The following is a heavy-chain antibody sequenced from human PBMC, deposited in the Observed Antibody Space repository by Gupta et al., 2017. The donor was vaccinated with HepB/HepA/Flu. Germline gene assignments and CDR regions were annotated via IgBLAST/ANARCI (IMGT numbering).Heavy chain of an antibody. Sequence: EVQLVESGGGLVQPGGSLRLSCAASGFTFSSYWMHWVRQAPGKGLVWVSRINSDGSSTSYAYSVKGRFTISRDNAKNTLYLQMNSLRAEDTAVYYCARTIVVEPPGKLYSSSQAYFDYWGQGTLVTVSS. CDR1: GFTFSSYW. CDR2: INSDGSST. CDR3: ARTIVVEPPGKLYSSSQAYFDY. J-gene: IGHJ4*02. V-gene: IGHV3-74*01. D-gene: IGHD6-6*01.